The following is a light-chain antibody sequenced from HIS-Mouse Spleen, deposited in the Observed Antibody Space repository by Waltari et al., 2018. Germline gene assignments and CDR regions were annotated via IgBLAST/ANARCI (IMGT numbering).Light chain of an antibody. CDR2: AAS. CDR3: QQLNSYPPT. J-gene: IGKJ1*01. V-gene: IGKV1-9*01. CDR1: QGISSY. Sequence: DIQLTQSPSFLSASVGDRVTITFRARQGISSYLAWYQQKPGKAPKLLIYAASTLQSGVPSRFSGSGSGTELTLTISSLQPEDFATYYCQQLNSYPPTFGQGTKVEIK.